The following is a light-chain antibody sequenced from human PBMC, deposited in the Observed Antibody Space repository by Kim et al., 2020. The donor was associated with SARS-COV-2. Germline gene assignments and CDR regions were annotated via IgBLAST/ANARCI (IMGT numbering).Light chain of an antibody. CDR1: QNIANS. CDR3: QKYNSAPWT. CDR2: AAS. J-gene: IGKJ1*01. V-gene: IGKV1-27*01. Sequence: ASVGDRVTITCRASQNIANSLAWYQQKPGKVPQVLIYAASTLQSGVPSRFSGSGSGTEFTLTIGSLQTEDVATYFCQKYNSAPWTFGPGTKVDIK.